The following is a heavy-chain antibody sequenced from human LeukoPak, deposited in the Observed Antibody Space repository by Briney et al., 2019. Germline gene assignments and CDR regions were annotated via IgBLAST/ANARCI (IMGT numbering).Heavy chain of an antibody. Sequence: PGGSLRLSCAASGFIFSTYWMSWVRQAPGKGLEWVANIKQDGSEKYYVDSVKGRFTISRDNARNSLYLQMNSLRAEDTAVYYCARMITMIVVVPYYFDYWGQGTLVTVSS. CDR3: ARMITMIVVVPYYFDY. CDR2: IKQDGSEK. J-gene: IGHJ4*02. V-gene: IGHV3-7*01. CDR1: GFIFSTYW. D-gene: IGHD3-22*01.